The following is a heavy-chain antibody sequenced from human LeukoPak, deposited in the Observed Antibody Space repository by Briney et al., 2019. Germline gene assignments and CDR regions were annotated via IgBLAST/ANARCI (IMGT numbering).Heavy chain of an antibody. V-gene: IGHV3-7*01. Sequence: GGSLRLSCEASGFTFSNYWMTWVRQAPGKGLEWVANIKQGGSEKYNVDSVKGRFTISRDNAKNSLYLQMNSLRAEDTAVYYCAREGYCSSTSCYGDAFDIWGQGTMVTVSS. CDR1: GFTFSNYW. CDR2: IKQGGSEK. CDR3: AREGYCSSTSCYGDAFDI. D-gene: IGHD2-2*01. J-gene: IGHJ3*02.